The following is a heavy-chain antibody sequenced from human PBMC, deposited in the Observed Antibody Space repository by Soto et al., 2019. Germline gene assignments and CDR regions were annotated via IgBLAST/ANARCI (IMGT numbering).Heavy chain of an antibody. V-gene: IGHV3-23*01. CDR2: ISGDGDRT. Sequence: EVQLLESGGGLVQPGGSLRLSCAASKFTFSSYAMTWVRQAPGKGLEWVSGISGDGDRTYYTDSVKGRFTISRDNCKNTLYLQMSSLGVEDTAVYHCATGYYGAGSYDYWGQGTLVTVSS. J-gene: IGHJ4*02. CDR3: ATGYYGAGSYDY. D-gene: IGHD3-10*01. CDR1: KFTFSSYA.